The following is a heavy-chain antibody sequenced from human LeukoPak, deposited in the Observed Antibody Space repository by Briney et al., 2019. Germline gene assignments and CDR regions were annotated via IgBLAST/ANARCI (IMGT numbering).Heavy chain of an antibody. D-gene: IGHD2-15*01. V-gene: IGHV3-30-3*01. J-gene: IGHJ4*02. CDR3: ADSDGYYYDV. CDR1: GFTSGVTLSYYA. CDR2: ISNDVANR. Sequence: GRSLRPSCVASGFTSGVTLSYYAMHWVRQAPGKGLEWMAFISNDVANRYFANSVKARFTISRDNSKNTVYLQMNSLGAEDTAVYYCADSDGYYYDVWGQGTLVTVSS.